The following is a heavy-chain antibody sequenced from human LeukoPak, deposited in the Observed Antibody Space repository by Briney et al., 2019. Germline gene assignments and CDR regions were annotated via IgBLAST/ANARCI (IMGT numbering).Heavy chain of an antibody. D-gene: IGHD5-12*01. Sequence: PSETLSLTCTVSGDSIRRSGYYWGWVRQPPGKGLEWIGSIYSGESTYYSPSLNGRVTISADTSKNQFSLNLRFVTAADTAVYYCARHLKLSGTDAFDIWGQGTMVTVSS. CDR1: GDSIRRSGYY. J-gene: IGHJ3*02. CDR2: IYSGEST. V-gene: IGHV4-39*01. CDR3: ARHLKLSGTDAFDI.